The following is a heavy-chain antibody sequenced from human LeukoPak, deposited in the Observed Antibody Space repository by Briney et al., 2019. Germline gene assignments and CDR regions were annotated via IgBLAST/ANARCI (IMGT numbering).Heavy chain of an antibody. V-gene: IGHV1-69*13. D-gene: IGHD1-26*01. CDR2: IIPIFGTA. Sequence: SVTVSCKASGGTFSSYAISWVRQAPGQGLEWMGGIIPIFGTANYAQKFQGRVTITADESTSTAYMELSSLRSEDTAVYYCARDPNLYSGTYDTYWGQGTLVTVSS. CDR1: GGTFSSYA. J-gene: IGHJ4*02. CDR3: ARDPNLYSGTYDTY.